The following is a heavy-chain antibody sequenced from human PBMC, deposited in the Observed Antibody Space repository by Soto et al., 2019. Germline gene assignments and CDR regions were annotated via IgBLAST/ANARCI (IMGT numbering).Heavy chain of an antibody. CDR1: GGSISSGGYY. CDR2: IYYSGIT. Sequence: TLSLTCTVSGGSISSGGYYWSWIRQHPGKGLEWIGYIYYSGITYNNPSLKSRVTLSVDTSKNQFSLKLSSVTAADTAVYYCARVYSGYDYRGWFDPWGQGSLVTVSS. CDR3: ARVYSGYDYRGWFDP. J-gene: IGHJ5*02. V-gene: IGHV4-31*03. D-gene: IGHD5-12*01.